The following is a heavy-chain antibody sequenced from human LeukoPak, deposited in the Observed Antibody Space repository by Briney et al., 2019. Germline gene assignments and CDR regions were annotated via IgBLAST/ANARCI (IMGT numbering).Heavy chain of an antibody. Sequence: VASVKVSCKASGYTFTSYGISWVRQAPGQGLEWMEWISAYNGNTNYAQKLQGRATMTTDTSTSTAYMELRSLRSDDTAVYYCARDLLPLSGYLYTDAFDIWGQGTMVTVSS. D-gene: IGHD3-22*01. CDR3: ARDLLPLSGYLYTDAFDI. CDR1: GYTFTSYG. J-gene: IGHJ3*02. CDR2: ISAYNGNT. V-gene: IGHV1-18*01.